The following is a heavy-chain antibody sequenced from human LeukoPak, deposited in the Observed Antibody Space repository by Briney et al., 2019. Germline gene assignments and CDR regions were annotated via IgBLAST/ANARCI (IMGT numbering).Heavy chain of an antibody. D-gene: IGHD3-10*01. J-gene: IGHJ6*03. Sequence: GGSLRLSCAASGFTFTNYVMHWVRQAPGKGLEWVAAISYDGSNKYYADSVKGRFTISRDNSKNTLYLQMNSLGIEDTAIYSFARDPTMVRGTMDVWGKGTAVTVSS. CDR2: ISYDGSNK. CDR1: GFTFTNYV. CDR3: ARDPTMVRGTMDV. V-gene: IGHV3-30*04.